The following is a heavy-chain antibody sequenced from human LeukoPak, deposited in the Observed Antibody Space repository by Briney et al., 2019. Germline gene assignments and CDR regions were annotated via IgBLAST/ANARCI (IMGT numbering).Heavy chain of an antibody. V-gene: IGHV3-66*01. CDR1: GFTVSSNY. CDR2: IYSGGST. Sequence: GGSLRLSCAASGFTVSSNYMSWVRQAPGKGLEWVSVIYSGGSTYYADSVKGRFTISRDNSKNTLYLQMNGLRAEDTAVYYCARFLYCSGGSCHERWFDPWGQGTLVTVSS. J-gene: IGHJ5*02. CDR3: ARFLYCSGGSCHERWFDP. D-gene: IGHD2-15*01.